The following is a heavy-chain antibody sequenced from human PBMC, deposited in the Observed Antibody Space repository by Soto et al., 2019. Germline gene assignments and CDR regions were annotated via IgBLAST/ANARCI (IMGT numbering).Heavy chain of an antibody. J-gene: IGHJ4*02. CDR3: ARGLGVTGTILHY. Sequence: ASVKVSCKASGYTFTGYYMHWVRQAPGQGLEWMGWINPNSGGTNYAQKFQGWVTMTRDTSISTAYMELSRLRSDDTAVYYCARGLGVTGTILHYRGQGSSVTVSS. CDR1: GYTFTGYY. D-gene: IGHD1-7*01. V-gene: IGHV1-2*04. CDR2: INPNSGGT.